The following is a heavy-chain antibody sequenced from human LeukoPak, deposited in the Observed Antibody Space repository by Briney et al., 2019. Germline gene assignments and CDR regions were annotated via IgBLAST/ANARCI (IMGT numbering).Heavy chain of an antibody. CDR2: FDPEDGET. CDR3: ATRSRGSSIRYFDL. D-gene: IGHD3-10*01. CDR1: GYTFTSYY. Sequence: ASVKVSCKASGYTFTSYYMHWVRQSPGQGLEWMGGFDPEDGETIYAQKFQGRVTMTEDTSTDTAYMELSSLRSEDTAVYYCATRSRGSSIRYFDLWGRGTLVTVSS. J-gene: IGHJ2*01. V-gene: IGHV1-24*01.